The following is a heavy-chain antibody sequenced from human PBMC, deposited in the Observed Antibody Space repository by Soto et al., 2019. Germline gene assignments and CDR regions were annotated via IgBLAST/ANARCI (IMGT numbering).Heavy chain of an antibody. J-gene: IGHJ4*02. Sequence: GGSLRLSCAASGFTFSDYYMSWIRQAPGKGLEWVSYISSSGSTIYYADSVKGRFTISRDNAKNSLYLQMNSLRSEDTAVYYCARDVYYDSSGNPPSPGYWGQGTLVTVSS. CDR3: ARDVYYDSSGNPPSPGY. V-gene: IGHV3-11*01. CDR1: GFTFSDYY. D-gene: IGHD3-22*01. CDR2: ISSSGSTI.